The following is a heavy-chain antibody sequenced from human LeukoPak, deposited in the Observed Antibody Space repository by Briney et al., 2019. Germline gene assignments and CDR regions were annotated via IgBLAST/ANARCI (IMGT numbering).Heavy chain of an antibody. CDR2: INTNTGNP. Sequence: ASVKVSCKASGYTFTSYAMNWVRQAPGQGLEWMGWINTNTGNPTYAQGFTGRFVFPLDTSVSTAYLQISSLKAEDTAVYYCARKPVAGAMNYFDYWGQGTLVTVSS. CDR3: ARKPVAGAMNYFDY. V-gene: IGHV7-4-1*02. D-gene: IGHD6-19*01. CDR1: GYTFTSYA. J-gene: IGHJ4*02.